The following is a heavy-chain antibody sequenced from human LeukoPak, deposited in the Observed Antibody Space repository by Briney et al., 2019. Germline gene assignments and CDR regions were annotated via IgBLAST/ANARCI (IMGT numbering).Heavy chain of an antibody. CDR2: IIPILGVA. CDR3: ARRYYNDSTGYAFDI. CDR1: GGTFSSYA. V-gene: IGHV1-69*04. D-gene: IGHD3-22*01. J-gene: IGHJ3*02. Sequence: SVKVSCKASGGTFSSYAISWVRQAPGQGLEWMGRIIPILGVANYAQKFQGRVTMTRDTSTSIVYMELSSLRSEDTAVYYCARRYYNDSTGYAFDIWGQGTMVTVSS.